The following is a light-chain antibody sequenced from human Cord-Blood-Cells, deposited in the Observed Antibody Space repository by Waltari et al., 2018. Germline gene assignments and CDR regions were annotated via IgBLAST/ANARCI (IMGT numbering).Light chain of an antibody. J-gene: IGKJ1*01. CDR2: GAS. V-gene: IGKV3-15*01. Sequence: EIVMTQSQATLSVSPGERATLSCRASQSVSSNLAWYQQKPGQAPRLLIYGASTRGTGIPARFSGSGSGTEFTLTISSLQSEDFAVYYCQQYNNWPPWTFGQGTKVEIK. CDR3: QQYNNWPPWT. CDR1: QSVSSN.